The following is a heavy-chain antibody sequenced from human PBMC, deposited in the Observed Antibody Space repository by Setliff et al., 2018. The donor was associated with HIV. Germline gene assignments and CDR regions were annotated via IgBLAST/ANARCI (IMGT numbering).Heavy chain of an antibody. CDR3: ARDDHYYDSGSYYSDWYFDL. V-gene: IGHV1-69*13. CDR2: IIPIFGTA. Sequence: SVKVSCKASGSSFTSYGLNWVRQAPGQGLEWMGGIIPIFGTANYAQKFQGRVTITADESTSTAYMELSSLRSEDTAVYYCARDDHYYDSGSYYSDWYFDLWGRGTLVTVSS. J-gene: IGHJ2*01. CDR1: GSSFTSYG. D-gene: IGHD3-10*01.